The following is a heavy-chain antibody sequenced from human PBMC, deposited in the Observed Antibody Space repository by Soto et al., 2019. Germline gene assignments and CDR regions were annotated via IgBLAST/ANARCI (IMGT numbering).Heavy chain of an antibody. J-gene: IGHJ3*02. CDR3: ARDHGGVWHLSLSRSTEFAI. V-gene: IGHV4-30-4*01. CDR2: IYSSGST. Sequence: QVQLQESGPGLVKPSQTLSLTCTVSGGSISSGDYYWTWIRQPPGKGLEWIGYIYSSGSTYYNPSLKSQLTMSVDTSKNQLSLKLRAVTAADTAVYYCARDHGGVWHLSLSRSTEFAIWGQGTMVTVSS. D-gene: IGHD3-3*01. CDR1: GGSISSGDYY.